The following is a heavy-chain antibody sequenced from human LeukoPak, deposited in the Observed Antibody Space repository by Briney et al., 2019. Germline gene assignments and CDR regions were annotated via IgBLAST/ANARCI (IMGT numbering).Heavy chain of an antibody. J-gene: IGHJ4*02. V-gene: IGHV3-23*01. CDR3: AKVGTTAGGYFDY. D-gene: IGHD1-7*01. CDR2: ISGSGGST. CDR1: GFTFSSYG. Sequence: GGSLRLSCAASGFTFSSYGMHWVRQAPGKGLEWVSAISGSGGSTYYADSVKGRFTISRDNSKNTLYLQMNSLRAEDTAVYYCAKVGTTAGGYFDYWGQGTLVTVSS.